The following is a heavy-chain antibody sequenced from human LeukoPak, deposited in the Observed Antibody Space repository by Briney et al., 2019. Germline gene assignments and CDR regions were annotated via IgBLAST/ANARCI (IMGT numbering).Heavy chain of an antibody. CDR1: LFTFKNYW. J-gene: IGHJ4*02. CDR2: ISPDGSST. V-gene: IGHV3-74*01. CDR3: HSIAAAGTGY. Sequence: TGGSLRLSCVASLFTFKNYWMHWVRQAPGRGLVWLSYISPDGSSTRYADSVRGRFTISRDNAKNTLYLQMNSLRAEDTAVYYCHSIAAAGTGYWGQGILVTVSS. D-gene: IGHD6-13*01.